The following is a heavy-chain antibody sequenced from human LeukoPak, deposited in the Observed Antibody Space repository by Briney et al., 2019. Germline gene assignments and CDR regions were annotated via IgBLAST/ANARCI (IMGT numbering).Heavy chain of an antibody. Sequence: SETLSLTCTVSGGSISSYYWSRIRQPPGKGLEWLGYIYYSGSSNYNPSLKSRVTISADTSKNQFSLKLSSVTAADTAVYYCARVPRSYYYYYYMDVWGKGTTVTVSS. CDR2: IYYSGSS. CDR3: ARVPRSYYYYYYMDV. V-gene: IGHV4-59*01. J-gene: IGHJ6*03. CDR1: GGSISSYY.